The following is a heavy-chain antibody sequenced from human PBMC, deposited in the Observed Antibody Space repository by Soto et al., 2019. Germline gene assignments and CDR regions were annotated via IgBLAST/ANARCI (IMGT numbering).Heavy chain of an antibody. CDR2: MSYDGSNK. Sequence: QVQLVESGGGVVQPGKSLRLSCAASGFMFASYGMHWVRQAPGKGPEWVALMSYDGSNKFYADSVKGRFTISRDNSKDKLYREMNHLSPADRAVYYCAESATGGGSLEGSYFDYWGQGTLVTVSS. CDR1: GFMFASYG. CDR3: AESATGGGSLEGSYFDY. V-gene: IGHV3-30*18. D-gene: IGHD2-8*02. J-gene: IGHJ4*02.